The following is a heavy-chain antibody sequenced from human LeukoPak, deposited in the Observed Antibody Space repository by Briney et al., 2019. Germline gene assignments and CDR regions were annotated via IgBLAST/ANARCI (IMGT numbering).Heavy chain of an antibody. D-gene: IGHD2-8*01. CDR3: ARENGDWFDP. J-gene: IGHJ5*02. Sequence: GASVKVSCKASGYTFTSYDINWVRQATGQGLEWMGWISAYNGNTNYAQKLQGRVTMTTDTSTSTAYMELRSLRSDDTAVYYCARENGDWFDPWGQGTLVTVSS. CDR2: ISAYNGNT. V-gene: IGHV1-18*01. CDR1: GYTFTSYD.